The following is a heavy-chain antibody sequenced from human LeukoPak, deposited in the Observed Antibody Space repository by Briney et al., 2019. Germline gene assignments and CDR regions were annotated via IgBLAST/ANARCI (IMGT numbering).Heavy chain of an antibody. CDR1: GFTFSSYA. J-gene: IGHJ6*02. Sequence: GRSLRLSCAASGFTFSSYAMHWVRQAPGKGLEWVAVISYDGSNKYYADSVKGRFTISRDSSKNTLYLQMNSLRAEDTAVYYCARDWEEYDFWSGYYYYGMDVWGQGTTVTVSS. D-gene: IGHD3-3*01. V-gene: IGHV3-30-3*01. CDR2: ISYDGSNK. CDR3: ARDWEEYDFWSGYYYYGMDV.